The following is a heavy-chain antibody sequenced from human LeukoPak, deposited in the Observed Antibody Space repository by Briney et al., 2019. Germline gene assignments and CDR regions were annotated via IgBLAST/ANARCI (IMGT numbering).Heavy chain of an antibody. J-gene: IGHJ4*02. V-gene: IGHV3-23*01. CDR1: GFTFSNYA. CDR2: ISSSGGST. D-gene: IGHD5-12*01. Sequence: GGSLRLSCAASGFTFSNYAVNWVRQAPGKGLGWVSAISSSGGSTYYADSVKGRFTISRDNSKNTLYLQMNSLRVEDTALYYCAKAPEGKSAYALPANWGQGTLVTVSS. CDR3: AKAPEGKSAYALPAN.